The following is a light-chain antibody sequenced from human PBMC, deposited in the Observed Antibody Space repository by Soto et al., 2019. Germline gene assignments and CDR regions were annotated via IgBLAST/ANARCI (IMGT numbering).Light chain of an antibody. V-gene: IGLV2-23*01. CDR1: NSDVGSYNL. Sequence: QSVLTQPASVYGSTGQSITISCNGTNSDVGSYNLVSWYQQHPGKAPKLVIYKGSERPSGVSNRFSGSKSGNTASLTISGLQAEDDADYYCCSYAGSITFYVFGTGTKVTVL. CDR2: KGS. J-gene: IGLJ1*01. CDR3: CSYAGSITFYV.